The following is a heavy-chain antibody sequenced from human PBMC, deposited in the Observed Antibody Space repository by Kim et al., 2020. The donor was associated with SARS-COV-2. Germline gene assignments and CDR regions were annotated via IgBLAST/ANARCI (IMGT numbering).Heavy chain of an antibody. CDR3: ARDGYSNRSGRLYYYRMDV. J-gene: IGHJ6*02. D-gene: IGHD6-13*01. V-gene: IGHV6-1*01. CDR2: TYYRSKWYN. Sequence: SQTLSLTCAISGDSVSSNSAAWNWIRQSPSRGLEWLGRTYYRSKWYNDYAVSVKSRITINPDTSKNQFSLQLNSVTPEDTAVYYCARDGYSNRSGRLYYYRMDVWGQGTTVTVSS. CDR1: GDSVSSNSAA.